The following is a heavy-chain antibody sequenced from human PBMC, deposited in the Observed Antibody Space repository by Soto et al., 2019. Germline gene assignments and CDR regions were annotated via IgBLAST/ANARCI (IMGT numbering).Heavy chain of an antibody. CDR2: IYYSGST. V-gene: IGHV4-59*01. Sequence: SQTLSLTCTVAGGSISSYYWSWIRQHPGKGLEWIGYIYYSGSTNYNPSLKSRVTISVDTSKNQFSLKLSSVTAADTDVYYCARGGNWFDPWGQGTLVTVSS. CDR3: ARGGNWFDP. CDR1: GGSISSYY. J-gene: IGHJ5*02.